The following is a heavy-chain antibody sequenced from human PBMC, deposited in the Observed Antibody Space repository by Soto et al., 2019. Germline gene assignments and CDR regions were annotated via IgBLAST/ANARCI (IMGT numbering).Heavy chain of an antibody. D-gene: IGHD6-19*01. Sequence: PGGSLRLSCAASGFTFSSYSMNWVRQAPGKGLEWVSSISSSSSYIYYADSVKGRFTISRDNAKNSLYLQMNSLRAEDTAVYYCARMGIAVAAHWYFDLWGRGTLVTVSS. CDR1: GFTFSSYS. V-gene: IGHV3-21*01. CDR3: ARMGIAVAAHWYFDL. CDR2: ISSSSSYI. J-gene: IGHJ2*01.